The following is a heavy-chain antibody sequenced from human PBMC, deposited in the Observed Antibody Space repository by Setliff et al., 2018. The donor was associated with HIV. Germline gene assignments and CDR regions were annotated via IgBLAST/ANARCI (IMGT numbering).Heavy chain of an antibody. CDR1: GFAFDNYC. Sequence: GGSLRLSCAASGFAFDNYCMTWVRQAPGKGLEWVSAIGGSTGSTYYADSVKGRFTISTDNSKNTLYLQMNSLRAEDAAVYYCAKPLTQWGVSPYHYAVDVWGQGTTVTVSS. D-gene: IGHD1-26*01. CDR3: AKPLTQWGVSPYHYAVDV. CDR2: IGGSTGST. V-gene: IGHV3-23*01. J-gene: IGHJ6*02.